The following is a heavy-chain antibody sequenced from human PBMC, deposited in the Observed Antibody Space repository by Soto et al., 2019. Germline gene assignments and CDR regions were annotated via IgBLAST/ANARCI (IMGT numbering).Heavy chain of an antibody. CDR3: AREQGWSGYYFDS. J-gene: IGHJ4*02. CDR2: LYGTGST. CDR1: GFSVSTNY. V-gene: IGHV3-53*01. D-gene: IGHD3-10*02. Sequence: GGSLRLSCEVAGFSVSTNYMTWVRQAPGKGLEWVSVLYGTGSTYYADSVRDRFTISRDNSKNTIFLQMNNLGAEDTALYYCAREQGWSGYYFDSWGQGTKVTVSS.